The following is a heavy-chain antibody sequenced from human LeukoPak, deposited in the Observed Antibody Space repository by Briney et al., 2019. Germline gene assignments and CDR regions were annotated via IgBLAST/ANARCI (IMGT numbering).Heavy chain of an antibody. CDR1: GYTFTSHH. CDR3: ARVSGTTTKLDPFDY. V-gene: IGHV1-46*01. CDR2: INPSSGGT. Sequence: ASVKVSCKASGYTFTSHHIHWVRQAPGQGLEWMGIINPSSGGTSYAQKFQGRVNLTRDTSTSTVFMDLSSLKSEDTAVYFCARVSGTTTKLDPFDYWGQGALVTVSS. J-gene: IGHJ4*02. D-gene: IGHD1-1*01.